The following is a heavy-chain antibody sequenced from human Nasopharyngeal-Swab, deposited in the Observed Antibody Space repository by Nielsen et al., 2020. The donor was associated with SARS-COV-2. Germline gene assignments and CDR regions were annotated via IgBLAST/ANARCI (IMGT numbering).Heavy chain of an antibody. D-gene: IGHD6-19*01. Sequence: WIPQPPGKGLEWVAIIKQDGSEEKYVDSVRGRFTISRDNAKSSLYLQMSSLRGEDTAMYYCAGGTGWLITHWGQGTLVTVSS. V-gene: IGHV3-7*03. J-gene: IGHJ4*02. CDR2: IKQDGSEE. CDR3: AGGTGWLITH.